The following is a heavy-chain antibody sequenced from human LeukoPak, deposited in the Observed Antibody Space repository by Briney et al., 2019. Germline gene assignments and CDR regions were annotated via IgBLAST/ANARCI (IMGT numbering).Heavy chain of an antibody. CDR1: GFTFSNYA. CDR2: ISGSGGRT. J-gene: IGHJ4*02. Sequence: GGSLRLSCAVSGFTFSNYAMNWVRQAPGKGLEWVSAISGSGGRTNYADSVKGRFTISRDNSKNTLYLQMNSLRAEDTAIYYCAKRIQGDCWGQGTLVTVSS. V-gene: IGHV3-23*01. D-gene: IGHD5-18*01. CDR3: AKRIQGDC.